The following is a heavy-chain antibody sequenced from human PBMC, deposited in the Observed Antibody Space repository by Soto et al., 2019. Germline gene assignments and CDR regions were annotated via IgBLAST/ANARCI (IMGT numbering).Heavy chain of an antibody. V-gene: IGHV3-33*01. J-gene: IGHJ4*02. Sequence: PGGSLRLSCAASGFTFSSYGMHWVRQAPGKGLEWVAVIWYDGSNKYYADSVKGRFTISRDNSKNTLYLQMNSLRAEDTAVYYCAREHTVTSPSPFDYWGQGTLVTVSS. CDR3: AREHTVTSPSPFDY. CDR1: GFTFSSYG. D-gene: IGHD4-4*01. CDR2: IWYDGSNK.